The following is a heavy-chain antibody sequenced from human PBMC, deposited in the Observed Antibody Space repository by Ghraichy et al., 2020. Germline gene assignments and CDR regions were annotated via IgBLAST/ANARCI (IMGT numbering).Heavy chain of an antibody. D-gene: IGHD2-2*01. CDR2: ISTSGDST. Sequence: GESLNISCAASGLTFRNYAMSWVRQAPGKWLQWVSAISTSGDSTYSADSVKGRFTISRDNSKNTLFLQMNNLRAEDTAVYYCARAVVVPVDPFVGPFENWGQGTLVTVSS. J-gene: IGHJ4*02. CDR3: ARAVVVPVDPFVGPFEN. V-gene: IGHV3-23*01. CDR1: GLTFRNYA.